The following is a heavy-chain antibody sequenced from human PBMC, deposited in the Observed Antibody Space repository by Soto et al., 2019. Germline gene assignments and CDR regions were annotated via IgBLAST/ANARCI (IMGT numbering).Heavy chain of an antibody. J-gene: IGHJ4*02. D-gene: IGHD5-18*01. CDR1: GGTFSSYA. CDR3: ASGANSYGYIPIDY. V-gene: IGHV1-69*06. CDR2: IIPIFGTA. Sequence: QVQLVQSGAEVKKPGSSVKVSCKASGGTFSSYAISWVRQAPGQGLEWMGGIIPIFGTANYAQKFQGRVTITADKSTSTAHMELSSLRSEDTAVYYCASGANSYGYIPIDYWGQGTLVTVSS.